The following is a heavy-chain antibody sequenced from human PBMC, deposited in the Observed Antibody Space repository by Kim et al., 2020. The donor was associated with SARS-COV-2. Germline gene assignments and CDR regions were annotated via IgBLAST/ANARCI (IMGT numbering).Heavy chain of an antibody. D-gene: IGHD2-15*01. CDR3: ARDSCSGGSCYFDY. J-gene: IGHJ4*02. Sequence: ADSVMGRFTISRDNAKNSLYLQMNSLRDEDTAVYYCARDSCSGGSCYFDYWGQGTLVTVSS. V-gene: IGHV3-48*02.